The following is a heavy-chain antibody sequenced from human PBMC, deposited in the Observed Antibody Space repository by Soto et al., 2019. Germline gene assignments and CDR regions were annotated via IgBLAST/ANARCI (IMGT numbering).Heavy chain of an antibody. CDR3: ARESVAAAGSGVYYYGMDV. CDR2: TYYRSKWYN. D-gene: IGHD6-13*01. J-gene: IGHJ6*02. CDR1: GDSVSSNSAA. V-gene: IGHV6-1*01. Sequence: SQTLSLTCAISGDSVSSNSAAWNWIRQSPSRGLEWLGRTYYRSKWYNDYAVSVKSRITINPDTSKNQFSLQLNPVTPEDTAVYYCARESVAAAGSGVYYYGMDVWGQGTTVTVSS.